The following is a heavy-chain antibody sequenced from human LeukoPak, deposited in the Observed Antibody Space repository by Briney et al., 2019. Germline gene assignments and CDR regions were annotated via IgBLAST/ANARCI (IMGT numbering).Heavy chain of an antibody. CDR2: IKSKTDGGTT. D-gene: IGHD5-12*01. J-gene: IGHJ3*02. Sequence: PGGSLRLSCAASGFTFSNAWMSWVRQAPGKGLEWVGRIKSKTDGGTTDYAAPVKGRFTISRDDSKNTLCLQMNSLKTEDTAVYYCTTTLRLGKDAFDIWGQGTMVTVSS. CDR3: TTTLRLGKDAFDI. CDR1: GFTFSNAW. V-gene: IGHV3-15*01.